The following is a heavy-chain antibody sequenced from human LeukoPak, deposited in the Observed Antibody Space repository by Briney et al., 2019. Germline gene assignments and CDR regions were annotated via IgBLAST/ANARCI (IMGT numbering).Heavy chain of an antibody. V-gene: IGHV3-21*01. CDR3: ASGRDGYNLKGYYFDY. CDR2: ISSSSSYI. J-gene: IGHJ4*02. D-gene: IGHD5-24*01. CDR1: GFTFSDYS. Sequence: GGSLRLSCAASGFTFSDYSMNWVRQAPGMGLEWVSSISSSSSYIYYADSVKGRFTISRDNAKNSLYLQMNSLRAEDTAVYYCASGRDGYNLKGYYFDYWGQGTLVTVSS.